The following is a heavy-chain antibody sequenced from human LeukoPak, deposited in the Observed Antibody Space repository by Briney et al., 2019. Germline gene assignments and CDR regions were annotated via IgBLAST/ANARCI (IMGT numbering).Heavy chain of an antibody. CDR1: GFPFCSYA. CDR3: AKVVVGSNYYFDY. Sequence: GGALRLSFAAPGFPFCSYAMSWGRQAPGKGVEGGSGISGSGASTHYADSVKGRFTISRDNSKNSLYLQMNNLRAEDTAVYYCAKVVVGSNYYFDYWGQGTLATVSS. V-gene: IGHV3-23*01. D-gene: IGHD2-15*01. J-gene: IGHJ4*02. CDR2: ISGSGAST.